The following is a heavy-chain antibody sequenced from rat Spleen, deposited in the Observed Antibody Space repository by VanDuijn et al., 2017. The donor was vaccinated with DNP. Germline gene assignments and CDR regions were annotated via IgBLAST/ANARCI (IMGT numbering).Heavy chain of an antibody. V-gene: IGHV5S11*01. CDR1: GFTFSNYF. D-gene: IGHD1-10*01. Sequence: EVQLVESGGGLVQPGRSMKLSCAASGFTFSNYFMAWVRQAPTKGLEWVASITTAGGNTYYRDSVKGRFTISRDNTKSTLYLQMDSLRSEETATYYCARQGNNFGYFDFWGPGTMVTVSS. CDR3: ARQGNNFGYFDF. CDR2: ITTAGGNT. J-gene: IGHJ1*01.